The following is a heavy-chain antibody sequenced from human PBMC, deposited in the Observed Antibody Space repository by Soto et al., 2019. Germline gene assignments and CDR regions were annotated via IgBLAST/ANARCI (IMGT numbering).Heavy chain of an antibody. CDR3: ARDQGFRVVINSNWFDP. CDR1: GYTFSRYG. CDR2: ISAYNGNT. Sequence: ASVKVSCKASGYTFSRYGIMWVRQAPGQGLEWMGWISAYNGNTNSAEKLRGRLTMTTDASTTTACMELRSLRSDDTAIYYCARDQGFRVVINSNWFDPWGQGTLVTVSS. V-gene: IGHV1-18*01. J-gene: IGHJ5*02. D-gene: IGHD2-21*01.